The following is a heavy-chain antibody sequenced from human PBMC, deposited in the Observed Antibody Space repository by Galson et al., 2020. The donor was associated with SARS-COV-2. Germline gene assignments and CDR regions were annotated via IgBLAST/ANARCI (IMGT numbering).Heavy chain of an antibody. V-gene: IGHV3-30*18. CDR2: ISYDGSNK. J-gene: IGHJ6*04. CDR1: GFTFSSYG. CDR3: AKEGGSYAYYYYGMDV. D-gene: IGHD3-16*01. Sequence: GGSLRLSCAASGFTFSSYGMHWVRQAPGKGLEWVALISYDGSNKYYGDSVKGRITISRDNSKNSLYLQVNSLRAEDTAVYYCAKEGGSYAYYYYGMDVWGIGTTVTVSS.